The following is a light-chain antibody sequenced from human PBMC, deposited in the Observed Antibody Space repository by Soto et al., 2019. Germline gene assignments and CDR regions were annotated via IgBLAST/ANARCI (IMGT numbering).Light chain of an antibody. CDR3: SSYTSDSTYV. V-gene: IGLV2-14*01. CDR1: SSDVGGYNF. Sequence: QSVLTQPASVSGSPGQSISISCTGTSSDVGGYNFVSWYQQHPDKAPKLVIFDVNNRPSGVSDRFSGSKSGNTASLTISGLQLEDEADYYCSSYTSDSTYVFGTGNKVTVL. CDR2: DVN. J-gene: IGLJ1*01.